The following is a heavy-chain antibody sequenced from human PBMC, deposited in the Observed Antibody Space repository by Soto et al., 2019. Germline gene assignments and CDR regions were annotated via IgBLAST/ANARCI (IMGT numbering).Heavy chain of an antibody. D-gene: IGHD4-17*01. J-gene: IGHJ5*02. CDR1: GDFISYYS. CDR3: AIDDFGRNTRALDP. CDR2: VYSTATI. Sequence: SETLSLTCTVSGDFISYYSWAWIRQSAGKGLEWIGRVYSTATIFYNPSLKSRATMSVAPSKNQFALKLTSVNTADTTVYYCAIDDFGRNTRALDPWGQGTLVTVSS. V-gene: IGHV4-4*07.